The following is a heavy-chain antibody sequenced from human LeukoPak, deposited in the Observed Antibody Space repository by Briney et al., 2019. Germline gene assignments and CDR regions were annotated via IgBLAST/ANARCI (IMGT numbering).Heavy chain of an antibody. D-gene: IGHD6-13*01. V-gene: IGHV4-38-2*02. J-gene: IGHJ2*01. CDR1: GYSISSGYY. CDR2: IYHSGST. CDR3: AREGTRYSSWWYFDL. Sequence: SETLSLTCTVSGYSISSGYYWGWIRQPPGKGLEWIGSIYHSGSTYYNPSLKSRVTISVDTSKNQFSLKLSSVTAADTAVYYCAREGTRYSSWWYFDLWGRGTLVTVSS.